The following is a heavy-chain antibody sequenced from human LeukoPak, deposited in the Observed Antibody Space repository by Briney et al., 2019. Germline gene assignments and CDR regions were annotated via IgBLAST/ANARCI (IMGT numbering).Heavy chain of an antibody. D-gene: IGHD6-19*01. J-gene: IGHJ4*02. Sequence: GASVRVSCKASGYTFTSHGISWVRQAPGQGLEWMGWISAYNGNTNYAQKLQGRVTMTTDTSTSTAYMELRSLRSDDTAVYYCARYSSGWYHFDSWGQGTLVTVSS. CDR2: ISAYNGNT. V-gene: IGHV1-18*01. CDR1: GYTFTSHG. CDR3: ARYSSGWYHFDS.